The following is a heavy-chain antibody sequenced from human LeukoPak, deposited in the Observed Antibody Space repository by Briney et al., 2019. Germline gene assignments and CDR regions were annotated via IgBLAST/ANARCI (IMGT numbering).Heavy chain of an antibody. J-gene: IGHJ4*02. D-gene: IGHD3-22*01. CDR3: ASYSYYYDSSGYFDY. CDR2: IYYSGST. CDR1: GDSISSYY. Sequence: SETLSLTCTVSGDSISSYYWSWIRQPPGKGLEWLGYIYYSGSTNYNPSLKSRVTISVDTSKNQFSLKLSSVTAADTAVYYCASYSYYYDSSGYFDYWGQGTLVTVSS. V-gene: IGHV4-59*01.